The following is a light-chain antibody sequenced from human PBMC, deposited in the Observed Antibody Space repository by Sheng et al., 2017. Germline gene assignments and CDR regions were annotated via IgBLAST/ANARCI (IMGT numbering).Light chain of an antibody. Sequence: IVLTQSPGTLSLSPGERATLSCRASQSIRDNYLAWYQQKPGQAPRVLISGASSRATGIPDRFSGSGSGTDFTLTISRLEPEDFAVYYCQQYGSSPYSFGQGTKLEIK. V-gene: IGKV3-20*01. CDR1: QSIRDNY. CDR3: QQYGSSPYS. J-gene: IGKJ2*03. CDR2: GAS.